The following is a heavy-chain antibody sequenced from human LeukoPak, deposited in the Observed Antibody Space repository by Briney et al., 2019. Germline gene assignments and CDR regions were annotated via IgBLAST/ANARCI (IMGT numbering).Heavy chain of an antibody. D-gene: IGHD6-19*01. CDR3: AREVAGATADYYYHYMDV. CDR2: IYYSGST. Sequence: SETLSLTCTVSGGSISSSSYYWGWIRQPPGKGLEWIGSIYYSGSTYYNPSLKSRVTISVDTSKNQFSLKLSSVTAADTAVYYCAREVAGATADYYYHYMDVWGKGTTVTVSS. J-gene: IGHJ6*03. V-gene: IGHV4-39*07. CDR1: GGSISSSSYY.